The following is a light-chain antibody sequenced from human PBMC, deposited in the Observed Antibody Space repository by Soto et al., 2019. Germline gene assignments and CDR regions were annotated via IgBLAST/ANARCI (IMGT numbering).Light chain of an antibody. CDR1: QSVSSN. Sequence: EIVMTQSPATLSVSPGERATLSCRASQSVSSNLAWYQQKPGQAPRLLIYGASTRATGIPARFSGSGSWTEFYLTISSLQSDYFAVYYCQQYNNWPRTFGEGTKVEIK. CDR2: GAS. CDR3: QQYNNWPRT. J-gene: IGKJ1*01. V-gene: IGKV3-15*01.